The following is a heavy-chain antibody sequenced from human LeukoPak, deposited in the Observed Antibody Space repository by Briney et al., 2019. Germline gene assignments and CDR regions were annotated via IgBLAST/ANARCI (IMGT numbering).Heavy chain of an antibody. J-gene: IGHJ4*02. CDR1: EFTVSTNY. V-gene: IGHV3-53*05. CDR2: IYSGGST. Sequence: PGESLRLSCAASEFTVSTNYMSWVRQAPGKGLEWVSVIYSGGSTYYADSVKGRFTISRDNAKNSLFLQMNSLRVEDTALYYCVKDMFSVSGYYDYWGQGTLVTVSS. D-gene: IGHD3-22*01. CDR3: VKDMFSVSGYYDY.